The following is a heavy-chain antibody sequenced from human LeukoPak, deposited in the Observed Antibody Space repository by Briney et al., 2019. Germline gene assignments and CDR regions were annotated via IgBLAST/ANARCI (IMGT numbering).Heavy chain of an antibody. CDR3: ARAPAAAGPRPDHFDY. CDR2: ISSSSSYI. V-gene: IGHV3-21*01. CDR1: GFTVSSNY. J-gene: IGHJ4*02. Sequence: GGSLRLSCVASGFTVSSNYMNWVRQAPGKGLEWVSSISSSSSYIYYADSVKGRFTISRDNAKNSLYLQMNSLRAEDTAVYYCARAPAAAGPRPDHFDYWGQGTLVTVSS. D-gene: IGHD6-13*01.